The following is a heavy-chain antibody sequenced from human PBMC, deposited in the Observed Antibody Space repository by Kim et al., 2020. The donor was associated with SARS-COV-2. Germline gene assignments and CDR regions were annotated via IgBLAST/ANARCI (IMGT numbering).Heavy chain of an antibody. D-gene: IGHD3-22*01. J-gene: IGHJ4*02. CDR2: IYYSGST. CDR1: GGSISSGGYY. V-gene: IGHV4-31*03. Sequence: SETLSLTCTVSGGSISSGGYYWSWIRQHPGKGLEWIGYIYYSGSTYYNPSLKSRVTISVDTSKNQFSLKLSSVTAADTAVYYCARGGDDYYDSSGYYGYWGQGTLVTVSS. CDR3: ARGGDDYYDSSGYYGY.